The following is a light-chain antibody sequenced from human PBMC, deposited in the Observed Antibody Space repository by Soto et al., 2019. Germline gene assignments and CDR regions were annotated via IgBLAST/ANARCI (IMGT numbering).Light chain of an antibody. V-gene: IGLV1-40*01. CDR1: SSNIGAGYD. CDR2: GNS. J-gene: IGLJ2*01. CDR3: QSYASSLSAVV. Sequence: VLTQPPSVSGAPGQRVTISCTGSSSNIGAGYDVHWYQQLPGTAPKLLIYGNSNRPSGVPDRFSGSKSGTSASLAITGLQAEYEADYYCQSYASSLSAVVFGGWTKLTVL.